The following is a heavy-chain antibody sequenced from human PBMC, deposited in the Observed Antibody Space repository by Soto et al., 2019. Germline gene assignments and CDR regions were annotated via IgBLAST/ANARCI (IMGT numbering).Heavy chain of an antibody. J-gene: IGHJ5*02. CDR1: GGSISSYY. CDR2: ISYSGST. V-gene: IGHV4-59*01. CDR3: ARARLSRSWWFDP. Sequence: SETRSLTCTVAGGSISSYYWSWIRQPPGKGLEWIGYISYSGSTEYNPSLKSRVTISVDTSKNQFSLKLSSVTAADTAVYYCARARLSRSWWFDPWGQGTLVTVSS. D-gene: IGHD3-10*01.